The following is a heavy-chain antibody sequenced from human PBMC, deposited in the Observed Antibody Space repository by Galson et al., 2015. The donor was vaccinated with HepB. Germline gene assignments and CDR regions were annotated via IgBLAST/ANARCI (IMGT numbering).Heavy chain of an antibody. CDR1: GYTFTNYG. D-gene: IGHD6-19*01. V-gene: IGHV1-18*04. Sequence: SVKVSCKASGYTFTNYGISWVRQAPGQGLEWMGWISVYNGNTAYAQNLQGRVTMPTETSTSAAYMGLRSLRSDDTAVYYCARDKGTVAGYIGLWGQGTLVTVSS. J-gene: IGHJ5*02. CDR2: ISVYNGNT. CDR3: ARDKGTVAGYIGL.